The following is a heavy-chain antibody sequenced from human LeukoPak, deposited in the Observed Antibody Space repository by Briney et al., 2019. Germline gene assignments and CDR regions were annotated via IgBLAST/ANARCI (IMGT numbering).Heavy chain of an antibody. CDR3: ARAKGRYCSSTSCSGAFDI. V-gene: IGHV3-33*01. D-gene: IGHD2-2*01. J-gene: IGHJ3*02. CDR1: GFTFSSYG. Sequence: GGSLRLSCAASGFTFSSYGMHWVRQAPGKGLEWVAVIWYDGSNKYYADSVKGRFTISRDNSKNTLYLQMNSLRAEDTAVYYCARAKGRYCSSTSCSGAFDIWGQGTMVTVSS. CDR2: IWYDGSNK.